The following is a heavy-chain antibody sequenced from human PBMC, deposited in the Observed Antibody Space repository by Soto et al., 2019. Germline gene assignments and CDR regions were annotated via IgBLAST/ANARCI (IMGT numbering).Heavy chain of an antibody. CDR2: ISGSGGST. V-gene: IGHV3-23*01. CDR1: GFTFSSYA. J-gene: IGHJ6*02. CDR3: AKVIDGAGAQPYYYYGMDV. Sequence: EVQLLESGGGLVQPGGSLRLSCAASGFTFSSYAMSWVRQAPGKGLEWVSAISGSGGSTYYADSVKGRFTISRDNSKNTLYLQMNSLRAEDTAVYYCAKVIDGAGAQPYYYYGMDVWGQGTTVTVSS. D-gene: IGHD1-1*01.